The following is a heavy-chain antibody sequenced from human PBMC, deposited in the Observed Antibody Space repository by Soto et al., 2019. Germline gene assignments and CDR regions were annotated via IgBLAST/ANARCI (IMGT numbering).Heavy chain of an antibody. CDR3: SSSDS. V-gene: IGHV3-23*01. CDR2: ISGSGGSI. Sequence: QLLESGGGLVQPGGSLRLSCAPSGLTFSNYAMSWVRQAPGKGLEWVSTISGSGGSIYYADSVKGRFTISRDNSKNTLYLQMNSLRAEDTATYYCSSSDSWGQGTLVTVSS. J-gene: IGHJ4*02. CDR1: GLTFSNYA.